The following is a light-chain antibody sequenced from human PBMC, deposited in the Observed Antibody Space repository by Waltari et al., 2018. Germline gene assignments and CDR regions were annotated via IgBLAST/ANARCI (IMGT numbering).Light chain of an antibody. J-gene: IGLJ1*01. CDR1: SSDIHNYNY. V-gene: IGLV2-14*03. Sequence: QSALTQPASVSGSLGQSITISCTGTSSDIHNYNYVSWYQQHPGKAPKLMIYDVSNRPSGVSNRFSGSKSGNAASLTISGLQAEDEAAYFCSSYTSSSSYVFGTGTKVTVL. CDR2: DVS. CDR3: SSYTSSSSYV.